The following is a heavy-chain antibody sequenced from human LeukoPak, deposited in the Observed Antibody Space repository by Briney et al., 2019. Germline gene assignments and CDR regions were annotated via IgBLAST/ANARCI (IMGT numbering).Heavy chain of an antibody. J-gene: IGHJ4*02. D-gene: IGHD4-17*01. CDR3: ARAGDYGDYLYY. V-gene: IGHV3-21*01. CDR1: GFTFSSYS. CDR2: ISSSSSYI. Sequence: GGSLRLSCAASGFTFSSYSMNWVRQAPGKGLEWVSSISSSSSYIYYADSVKGRFTISRDKSKNTLYLQMNSLRPEDTAVYYCARAGDYGDYLYYWGQGTLVTVSS.